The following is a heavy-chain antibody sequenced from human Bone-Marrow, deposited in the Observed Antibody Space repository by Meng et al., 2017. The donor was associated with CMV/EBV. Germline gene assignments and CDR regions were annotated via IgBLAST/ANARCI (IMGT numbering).Heavy chain of an antibody. D-gene: IGHD2-2*02. CDR1: GGSFSGYY. CDR3: ARGRLRRYCSSTSCYTRGAFAI. J-gene: IGHJ3*02. CDR2: INHSGST. Sequence: SETLSLTCAVYGGSFSGYYWSWIRQPPGKGLEWIGEINHSGSTNYNPSLKSRVTISVDTSKNQFSLKLSSVTAADTAVYYCARGRLRRYCSSTSCYTRGAFAIWGQGTRVTVSS. V-gene: IGHV4-34*01.